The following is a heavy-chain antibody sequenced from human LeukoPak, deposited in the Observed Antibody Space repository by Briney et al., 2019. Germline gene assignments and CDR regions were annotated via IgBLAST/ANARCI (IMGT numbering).Heavy chain of an antibody. CDR3: ARRRVVVVAATPRGYYYMDV. Sequence: SETLSLTCAVTGYSISSGYHWGWIRQPPGKGLEWIGYIYYSGSTNYNPSLKSRVTISVDTSKNQFSLKLSSVTAADTAVYYCARRRVVVVAATPRGYYYMDVWGKGTTVTVSS. D-gene: IGHD2-15*01. V-gene: IGHV4-38-2*01. CDR2: IYYSGST. CDR1: GYSISSGYH. J-gene: IGHJ6*03.